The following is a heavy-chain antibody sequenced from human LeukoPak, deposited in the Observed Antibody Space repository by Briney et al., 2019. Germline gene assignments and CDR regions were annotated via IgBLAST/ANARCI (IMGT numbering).Heavy chain of an antibody. CDR2: IYYSGST. V-gene: IGHV4-31*03. CDR1: GGSISSGGYY. Sequence: SQTLSLTCTVSGGSISSGGYYWSWIRQHPGKGLEWIGYIYYSGSTYYGPSLKSRVTISVDTSKNQFSLKLSSVTAADTAVYYCARRAVRGVIIYDYWGQGTLVTVSS. J-gene: IGHJ4*02. D-gene: IGHD3-10*01. CDR3: ARRAVRGVIIYDY.